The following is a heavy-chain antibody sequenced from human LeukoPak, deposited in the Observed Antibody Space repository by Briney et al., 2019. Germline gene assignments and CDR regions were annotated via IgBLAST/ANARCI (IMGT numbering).Heavy chain of an antibody. CDR1: GGSISSGDYY. J-gene: IGHJ3*02. Sequence: SETLSLTCAVSGGSISSGDYYWSWIRQPPGKGLEWIGYIYYSGSTYYNPSLKSRVTISVDTSKNQFSLKLSSVTAADTAVFYCARGRRDSAFDIWGQGTMVTVSS. CDR2: IYYSGST. V-gene: IGHV4-30-4*08. CDR3: ARGRRDSAFDI.